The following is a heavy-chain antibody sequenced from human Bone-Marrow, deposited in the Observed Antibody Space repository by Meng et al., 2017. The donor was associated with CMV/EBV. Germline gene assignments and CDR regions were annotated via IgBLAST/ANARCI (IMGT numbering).Heavy chain of an antibody. J-gene: IGHJ4*02. V-gene: IGHV1-69*12. CDR2: IIPIFGTA. D-gene: IGHD1-26*01. CDR1: GGTFSSYA. Sequence: QVQLGQSGAEGKKPGSSGKVSCKASGGTFSSYAISWVRQAPGQGLEWMGGIIPIFGTANYAQKFQGRATITADESTSTAYMELSSLRSEDTAVYYCARAGGGSYPFDYWGQGTLVTVSS. CDR3: ARAGGGSYPFDY.